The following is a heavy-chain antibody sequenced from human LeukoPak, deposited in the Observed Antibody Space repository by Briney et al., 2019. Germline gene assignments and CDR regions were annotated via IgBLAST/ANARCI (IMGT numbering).Heavy chain of an antibody. D-gene: IGHD3-3*01. Sequence: SETLSLTCAVSGYSISSGYYWGWIRQPPGKGLEWIGSIYHSGSTYYNPSLKGRVTISVDTSKNQFSLKLSSVTAADTAVYYCARHEYDFWSGPFDYWGQGTLVTVSS. J-gene: IGHJ4*02. V-gene: IGHV4-38-2*01. CDR1: GYSISSGYY. CDR3: ARHEYDFWSGPFDY. CDR2: IYHSGST.